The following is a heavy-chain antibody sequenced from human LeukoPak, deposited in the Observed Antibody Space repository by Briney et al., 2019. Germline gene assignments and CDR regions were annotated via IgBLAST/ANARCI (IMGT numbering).Heavy chain of an antibody. V-gene: IGHV1-2*02. J-gene: IGHJ5*02. CDR1: GYGFTDFY. CDR2: INPESGVT. D-gene: IGHD2-21*02. CDR3: ARGGCNTGTCYSSWLDP. Sequence: VSVKVSCRASGYGFTDFYIHWVRQAPGQRLEWMGWINPESGVTDYAQNFLGRVTPTRDTSISTAYMEINSLTSDDTAVYFCARGGCNTGTCYSSWLDPWGQGTLVTVSS.